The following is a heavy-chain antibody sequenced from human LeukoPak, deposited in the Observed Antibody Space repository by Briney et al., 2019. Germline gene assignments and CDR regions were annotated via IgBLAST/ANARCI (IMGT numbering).Heavy chain of an antibody. V-gene: IGHV3-7*05. J-gene: IGHJ4*02. D-gene: IGHD4-23*01. Sequence: GGSLSLSCAASGFTFSSYWMSWVRQAPGKGLEWVANIKRDGSEKYYVDSVKGRFTMSRDNAKNSLYLQMNSLRAEDTAVYYCVRGWSQTATVGFDYWGQGTLVTVSS. CDR3: VRGWSQTATVGFDY. CDR2: IKRDGSEK. CDR1: GFTFSSYW.